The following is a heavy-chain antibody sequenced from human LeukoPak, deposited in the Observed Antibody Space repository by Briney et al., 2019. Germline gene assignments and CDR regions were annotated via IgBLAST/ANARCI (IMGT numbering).Heavy chain of an antibody. J-gene: IGHJ4*02. CDR1: GGSISSSSYY. CDR3: ATKRADGAGLFDY. Sequence: SETLSLTCTVSGGSISSSSYYWGWIRQPPGKGLEWIGSIYYSGTTYYNPSLKSRVTISVDTSKNQFSLKLSSVTAADTAVYYCATKRADGAGLFDYWGQGTLVTVSS. D-gene: IGHD6-19*01. V-gene: IGHV4-39*01. CDR2: IYYSGTT.